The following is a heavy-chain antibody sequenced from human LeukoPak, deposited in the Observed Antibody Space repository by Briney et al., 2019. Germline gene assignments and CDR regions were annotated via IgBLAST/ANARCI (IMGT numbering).Heavy chain of an antibody. CDR2: IKQDGSER. J-gene: IGHJ4*02. Sequence: QTGGSLRLSCTASGFTFSSYWMSWVRQAPGKGLEWVANIKQDGSERYYVDSVKGRFTISRDNAKNSLYPQMNSLRAEDTAVYYCARDLDRVTPSFGDYWGQGTLVTVSS. D-gene: IGHD3-16*01. CDR1: GFTFSSYW. CDR3: ARDLDRVTPSFGDY. V-gene: IGHV3-7*01.